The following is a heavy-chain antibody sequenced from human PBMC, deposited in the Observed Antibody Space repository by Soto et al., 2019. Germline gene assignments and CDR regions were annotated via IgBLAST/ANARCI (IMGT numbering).Heavy chain of an antibody. CDR2: ISGSGGST. J-gene: IGHJ4*02. CDR3: AKNDYGGKWRGAFDY. D-gene: IGHD4-17*01. Sequence: GGSLRLSCAASGFTFSSYAMSWVRQAPGKGLEWVSAISGSGGSTYYADSVKGRFTISRDNSKNTLYLQMNSLRAEDTAVYYCAKNDYGGKWRGAFDYWGQGTLVTVSS. V-gene: IGHV3-23*01. CDR1: GFTFSSYA.